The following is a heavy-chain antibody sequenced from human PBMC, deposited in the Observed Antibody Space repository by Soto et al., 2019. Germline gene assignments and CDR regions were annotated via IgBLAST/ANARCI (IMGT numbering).Heavy chain of an antibody. CDR2: IYYSGST. V-gene: IGHV4-39*01. Sequence: QLQLQESGPGLVKPSETLSLICTVSGGSISRSNYYWAWIRQPPGKGLEWISSIYYSGSTYYNPSLKSRATTSIDTSKNQFSLKLSSMTAADTSVYYCAGILWSEESPFKLWGQGALITVSS. CDR3: AGILWSEESPFKL. J-gene: IGHJ4*02. D-gene: IGHD3-10*01. CDR1: GGSISRSNYY.